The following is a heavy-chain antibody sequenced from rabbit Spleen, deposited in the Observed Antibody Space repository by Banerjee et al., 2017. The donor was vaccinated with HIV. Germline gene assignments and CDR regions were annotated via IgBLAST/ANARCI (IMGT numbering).Heavy chain of an antibody. CDR2: IVPIFGVT. D-gene: IGHD4-1*01. Sequence: QQQLEESGGDLVKPEGSLTLTCTASGFDFSTYSMSWVRQAPGKGLEWIGYIVPIFGVTYYASWAKGRFTISKTSSTTVTLQMTSLTAADTATYFCARDLAGVIGWNFNLWGPGTLVTVS. CDR1: GFDFSTYS. CDR3: ARDLAGVIGWNFNL. J-gene: IGHJ4*01. V-gene: IGHV1S45*01.